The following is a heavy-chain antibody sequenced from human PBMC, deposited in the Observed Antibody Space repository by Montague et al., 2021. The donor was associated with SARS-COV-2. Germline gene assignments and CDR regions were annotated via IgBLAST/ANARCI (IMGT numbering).Heavy chain of an antibody. Sequence: SLRLCCAASGFSFSTFWMTWVRQAPGKGLEWVASIKPDGSDKYYVESVKGRFTISRDNARNSLYLQLNNLRAEDTAVYYCARDPNWGAHWGQGNLVTVSS. CDR1: GFSFSTFW. V-gene: IGHV3-7*05. D-gene: IGHD7-27*01. CDR3: ARDPNWGAH. J-gene: IGHJ4*02. CDR2: IKPDGSDK.